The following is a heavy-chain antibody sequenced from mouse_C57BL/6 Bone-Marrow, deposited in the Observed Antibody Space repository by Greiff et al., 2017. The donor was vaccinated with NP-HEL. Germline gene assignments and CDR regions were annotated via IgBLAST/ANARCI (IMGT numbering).Heavy chain of an antibody. CDR2: IYPGSGST. Sequence: VQLQQPGAELVKPGASVKMSCKASGYTFTSYWITWVKQRPGQGLEWIGDIYPGSGSTNYNEKFKSKATLTVDTSSSTAYMQLSSLTSEDSAVYYCARSLKLYYYAMDYWGQGTSVTVSS. J-gene: IGHJ4*01. V-gene: IGHV1-55*01. CDR3: ARSLKLYYYAMDY. D-gene: IGHD4-1*01. CDR1: GYTFTSYW.